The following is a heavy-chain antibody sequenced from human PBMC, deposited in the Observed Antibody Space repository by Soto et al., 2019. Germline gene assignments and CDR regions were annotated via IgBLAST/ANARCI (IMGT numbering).Heavy chain of an antibody. J-gene: IGHJ6*02. D-gene: IGHD3-22*01. Sequence: ASVKVSCKASGYTFTGYHMHWVRQAPGQGLEWMGWINPNSGGTNYAQKFQGWVTMTRDTSISTAYMELSRLRSDDTAVYYCAREVDDSSGYYYYYYGMAVWGQGTTVTVSS. CDR1: GYTFTGYH. V-gene: IGHV1-2*04. CDR3: AREVDDSSGYYYYYYGMAV. CDR2: INPNSGGT.